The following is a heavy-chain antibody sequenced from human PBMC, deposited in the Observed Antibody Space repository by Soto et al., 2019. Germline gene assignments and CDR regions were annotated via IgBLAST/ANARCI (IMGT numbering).Heavy chain of an antibody. CDR2: TYWNDDK. J-gene: IGHJ6*02. V-gene: IGHV2-5*01. D-gene: IGHD2-15*01. CDR3: AHSKVVAATGYYYYYYGMDV. Sequence: XGPTLVNPTPTLTLTYTFSGLSLSTSGVGVGWIRQPPGKALEWLALTYWNDDKRYSPSLKSRLTITKDTSKNQVVLTMTNMDPVDTATYYCAHSKVVAATGYYYYYYGMDVWGQGTTVTVS. CDR1: GLSLSTSGVG.